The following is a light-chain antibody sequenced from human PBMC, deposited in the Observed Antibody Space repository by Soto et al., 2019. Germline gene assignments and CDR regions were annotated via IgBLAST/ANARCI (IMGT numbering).Light chain of an antibody. J-gene: IGKJ1*01. CDR2: GAS. CDR3: QQYNNWPWT. CDR1: QSISDT. V-gene: IGKV3-15*01. Sequence: EIVMTQSPVTLSVSPGGRATLSCRASQSISDTLAWYQQKPGQAPRLLFHGASTRAPGFPARFSGSGSGTDFTLTISSLQSEDFAVYYCQQYNNWPWTFGQGTKVEIK.